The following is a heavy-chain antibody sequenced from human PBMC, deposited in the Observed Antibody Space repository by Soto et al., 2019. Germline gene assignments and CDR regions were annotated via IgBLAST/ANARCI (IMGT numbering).Heavy chain of an antibody. CDR1: GFTFSSYG. J-gene: IGHJ4*02. Sequence: TGGSLRLSCAASGFTFSSYGMHWVRQAPGKGLEWVAVVSYDGSNKYYADSVKGRFTISRDNSKNTLYLQMNSLRAEDTAVYYCAKDKGSSGSYCAYWGQGTLVTVSS. D-gene: IGHD1-26*01. CDR3: AKDKGSSGSYCAY. V-gene: IGHV3-30*18. CDR2: VSYDGSNK.